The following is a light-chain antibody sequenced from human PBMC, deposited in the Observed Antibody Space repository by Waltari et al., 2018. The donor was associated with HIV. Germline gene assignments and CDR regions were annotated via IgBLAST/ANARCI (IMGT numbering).Light chain of an antibody. V-gene: IGKV2-28*01. CDR1: QSPLHNNGKKY. CDR3: MQALQTPRT. Sequence: DIVMTQSPLSLPVTPGEAASISCRSSQSPLHNNGKKYLDWYVQKPGQSPQLVIYLASNRASGVPDRFSGSGSGTDFTLKISRVEAEDVGIYYCMQALQTPRTFGQGTKLEIK. CDR2: LAS. J-gene: IGKJ2*01.